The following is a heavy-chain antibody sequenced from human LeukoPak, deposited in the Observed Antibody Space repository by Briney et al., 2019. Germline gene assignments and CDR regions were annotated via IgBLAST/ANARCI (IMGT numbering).Heavy chain of an antibody. Sequence: SETLPLTCTVSGGSISSGGYYWSWIRQHPGKGLEWIGYIYYSGSTYYNPSLKSRVTISVDTSKNQFSLKLSSVTAADTAVYYCARDLLDAAFDIWGQGTMVTVSS. V-gene: IGHV4-31*03. J-gene: IGHJ3*02. CDR2: IYYSGST. CDR1: GGSISSGGYY. D-gene: IGHD1-1*01. CDR3: ARDLLDAAFDI.